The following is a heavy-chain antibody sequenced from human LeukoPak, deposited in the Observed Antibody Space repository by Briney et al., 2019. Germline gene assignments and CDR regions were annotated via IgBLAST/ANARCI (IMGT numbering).Heavy chain of an antibody. CDR2: INPNSGGT. D-gene: IGHD1-26*01. V-gene: IGHV1-2*02. CDR3: ARERYGGATGFDP. CDR1: GYTFTGYY. Sequence: ASVKVSCKASGYTFTGYYMHWVRQAPGQGLEWMGWINPNSGGTNYAQKFQGRVTMTRDTSISTAYMELSRLRSDDTAVYYCARERYGGATGFDPWGQGTLVTVSS. J-gene: IGHJ5*02.